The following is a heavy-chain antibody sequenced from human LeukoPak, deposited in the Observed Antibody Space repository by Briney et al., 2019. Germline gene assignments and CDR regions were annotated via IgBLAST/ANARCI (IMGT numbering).Heavy chain of an antibody. CDR2: LYYGGNT. CDR3: AARYYDSSGYYSPYFDY. Sequence: SETLSLTCTVSGDSINSRSYYWDWIRQPPGKGLEWIGNLYYGGNTHYNPSLKSRVTISADTSKNQFSLKLSSVTAADTAVYYCAARYYDSSGYYSPYFDYWGQGTLVTVSS. J-gene: IGHJ4*02. D-gene: IGHD3-22*01. CDR1: GDSINSRSYY. V-gene: IGHV4-39*01.